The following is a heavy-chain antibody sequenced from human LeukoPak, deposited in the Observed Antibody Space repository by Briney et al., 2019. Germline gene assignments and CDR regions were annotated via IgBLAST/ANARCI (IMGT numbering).Heavy chain of an antibody. CDR1: GHSFTTYW. V-gene: IGHV5-51*01. J-gene: IGHJ4*02. D-gene: IGHD2-2*01. Sequence: GESLKISCRGSGHSFTTYWIGWVRQMPGKGLEWMGIIYPGDSDTRYTQSFQGQVTMSADKSINTAYLQWSSLKASDTAMYYCARRQGCSSTSCPPDYWGQGTLVTVSP. CDR2: IYPGDSDT. CDR3: ARRQGCSSTSCPPDY.